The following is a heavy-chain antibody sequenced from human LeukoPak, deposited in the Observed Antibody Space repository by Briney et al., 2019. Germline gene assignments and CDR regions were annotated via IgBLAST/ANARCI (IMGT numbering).Heavy chain of an antibody. CDR2: INPDTGAT. Sequence: ASVKVSCKASGYTFTNYYMHWVRQAPGQGLEWMGLINPDTGATDIAQKFQGRVTMTRDTSISAAYMELSRLRSDDTAVYYCTRDHCSYINCYEDYYYGMDVWGQGTTVTVSS. J-gene: IGHJ6*02. CDR3: TRDHCSYINCYEDYYYGMDV. CDR1: GYTFTNYY. D-gene: IGHD2-2*01. V-gene: IGHV1-2*02.